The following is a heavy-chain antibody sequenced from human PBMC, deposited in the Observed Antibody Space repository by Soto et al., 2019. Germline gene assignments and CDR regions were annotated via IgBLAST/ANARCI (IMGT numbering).Heavy chain of an antibody. CDR1: GGSISSYY. V-gene: IGHV4-4*07. J-gene: IGHJ4*02. CDR2: IYTSGST. CDR3: ARDPEAHSSGYYFDY. Sequence: SETLSLTCTVSGGSISSYYWSWIRQPAGKGLEWIGRIYTSGSTNYNPSLKSRVTMSVDTSNNQFSLKLSSVTAADTAVYYCARDPEAHSSGYYFDYWGQGTLVTVSS. D-gene: IGHD3-22*01.